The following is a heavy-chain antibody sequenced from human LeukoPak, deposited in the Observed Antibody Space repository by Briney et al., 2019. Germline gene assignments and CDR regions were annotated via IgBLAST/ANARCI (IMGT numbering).Heavy chain of an antibody. D-gene: IGHD3-22*01. V-gene: IGHV4-39*02. J-gene: IGHJ4*02. CDR3: ARPRDDSTGYYLGY. CDR2: IYYTGTT. CDR1: GGSIRGSSYY. Sequence: PSETLSLTCTVSGGSIRGSSYYWGWIRQPPGKGLAWIGNIYYTGTTYYNPSLKSRVTISVDTSKNHFSLRLRSVTAADTAVYFCARPRDDSTGYYLGYWGQGTLVTVSS.